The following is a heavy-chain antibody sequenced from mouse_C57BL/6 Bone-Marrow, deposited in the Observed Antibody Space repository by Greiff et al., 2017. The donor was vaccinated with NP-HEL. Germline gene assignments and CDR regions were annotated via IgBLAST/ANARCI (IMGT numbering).Heavy chain of an antibody. J-gene: IGHJ4*01. Sequence: VQGVESGAELARPGASVKMSCKASGYTFTSYAMHWVKQRPGQGLEWIGYINPSSGYTKYNQKFKDKATLTADKSSSTAYMQLSSLTSEDSAVYYCARENAMDYWGQGTSVTVSS. V-gene: IGHV1-4*01. CDR2: INPSSGYT. CDR3: ARENAMDY. CDR1: GYTFTSYA.